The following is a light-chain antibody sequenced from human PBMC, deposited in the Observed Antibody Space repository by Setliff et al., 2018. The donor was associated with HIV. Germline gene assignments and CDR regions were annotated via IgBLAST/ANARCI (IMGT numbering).Light chain of an antibody. CDR2: QVT. CDR1: SSDVGGYNY. V-gene: IGLV2-23*02. Sequence: QSALAQPPSVSGAPGQSITISCTGTSSDVGGYNYVSWYQQHPGKAPKVMIYQVTKWPSGISDRFSGSKSGSTASLAISGLQADDEGDYYCCSYAGTDTFVVFGTGTKVTVL. J-gene: IGLJ1*01. CDR3: CSYAGTDTFVV.